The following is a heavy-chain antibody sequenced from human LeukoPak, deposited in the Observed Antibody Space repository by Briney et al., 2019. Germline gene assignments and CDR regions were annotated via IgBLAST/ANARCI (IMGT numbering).Heavy chain of an antibody. CDR1: GGSITSSNW. Sequence: PSETLSLTCAVSGGSITSSNWWNWVRQSPGKGLEWIGQIHHSGSTNYNPSLKSRVTISVDTSKNQFSLKLSSVTAADTAVYYCARRHAWYYYYMDVWGKGTTVTVSS. J-gene: IGHJ6*03. CDR3: ARRHAWYYYYMDV. V-gene: IGHV4-4*02. CDR2: IHHSGST.